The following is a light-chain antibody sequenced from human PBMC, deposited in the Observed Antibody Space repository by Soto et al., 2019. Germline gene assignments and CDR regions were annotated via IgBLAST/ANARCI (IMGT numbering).Light chain of an antibody. CDR1: SSDVGSYNL. CDR3: CSSAGSMV. J-gene: IGLJ1*01. V-gene: IGLV2-23*02. Sequence: QSALTQPASVSGSPGQSITISCTGTSSDVGSYNLVSWYQQHPGKAPKLMIYEVSKRPSGVSNRFSGSKSGNTASLTISGLQAEDEADYYCCSSAGSMVFGTGTKLTVL. CDR2: EVS.